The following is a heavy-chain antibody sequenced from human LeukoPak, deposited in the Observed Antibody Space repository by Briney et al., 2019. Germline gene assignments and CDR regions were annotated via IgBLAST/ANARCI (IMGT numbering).Heavy chain of an antibody. CDR2: ISSSGSTI. J-gene: IGHJ4*02. CDR3: AREYGKQQLGLY. CDR1: GFTFSSYE. V-gene: IGHV3-48*03. Sequence: PGGSLRLSCAASGFTFSSYEMNWVRQAPGKGLEWVSYISSSGSTIYYADSVKGRFTISRDNAKNSLYLQMNSLRAEDTAVYYCAREYGKQQLGLYWGQGTLATVSS. D-gene: IGHD6-13*01.